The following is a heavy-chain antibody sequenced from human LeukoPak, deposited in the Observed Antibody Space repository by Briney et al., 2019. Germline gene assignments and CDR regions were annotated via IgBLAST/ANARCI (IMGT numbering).Heavy chain of an antibody. CDR2: IYYSGST. D-gene: IGHD5-18*01. V-gene: IGHV4-59*01. CDR1: GGSISSYY. Sequence: SETLSLTCTVSGGSISSYYWSWIRQTPGKGLEWIRYIYYSGSTNYNPSLKSRVTISVDTSKNQFSLKLSSVTAADTAVYYCARGMSDTAKEVYYYYMDVWGKGATVTISS. J-gene: IGHJ6*03. CDR3: ARGMSDTAKEVYYYYMDV.